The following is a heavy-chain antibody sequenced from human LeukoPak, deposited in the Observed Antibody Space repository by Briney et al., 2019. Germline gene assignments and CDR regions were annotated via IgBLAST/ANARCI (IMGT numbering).Heavy chain of an antibody. Sequence: SETLSLTCAVSGGSISSGGYSWSWIRQPPGKGLEWIGYIYYSGSTYYNPSLKSRVTISVDTSKNQFSLQLNSVTPEDTAVYYCAREPYGSGSYPQRGYYYMDVWAKGPRSPSP. CDR1: GGSISSGGYS. V-gene: IGHV4-30-4*07. CDR2: IYYSGST. CDR3: AREPYGSGSYPQRGYYYMDV. D-gene: IGHD3-10*01. J-gene: IGHJ6*03.